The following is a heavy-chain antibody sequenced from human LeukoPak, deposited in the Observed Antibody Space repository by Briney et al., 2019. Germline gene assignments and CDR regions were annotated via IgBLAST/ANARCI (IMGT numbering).Heavy chain of an antibody. Sequence: GGSLRLSCAASGFTFDDYAMHWVRQAPGKGLEGVSLISGDGGSTYYADSVKGRFTISRDNSKNSLYLQMNSLRTEDTALYYCAKDRYYDSSGYLEGWGQGTLVTVSS. CDR2: ISGDGGST. V-gene: IGHV3-43*02. CDR3: AKDRYYDSSGYLEG. J-gene: IGHJ4*02. D-gene: IGHD3-22*01. CDR1: GFTFDDYA.